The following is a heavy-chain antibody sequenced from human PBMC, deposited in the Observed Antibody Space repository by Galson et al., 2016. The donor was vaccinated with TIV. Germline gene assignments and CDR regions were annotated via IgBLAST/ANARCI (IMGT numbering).Heavy chain of an antibody. D-gene: IGHD4-17*01. CDR3: AKVRLFDGDYRDF. V-gene: IGHV3-23*01. CDR1: GFIFSNSA. Sequence: SLRLSCAASGFIFSNSAMYWVRQAPGKGLEWVSGISGGGDATYYGNSVKGRFTISRDNSRDTLYLYMNSLRAEDTAIYYCAKVRLFDGDYRDFWGQGTLVTVSS. CDR2: ISGGGDAT. J-gene: IGHJ4*02.